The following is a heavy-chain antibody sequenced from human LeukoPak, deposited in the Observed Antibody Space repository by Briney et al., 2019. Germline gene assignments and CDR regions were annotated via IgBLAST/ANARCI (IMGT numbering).Heavy chain of an antibody. CDR1: GFTFGSYA. V-gene: IGHV3-21*01. CDR2: ISSSSSYI. Sequence: GGSLRLSCTASGFTFGSYAMSWVRQAPGKGLEWVSSISSSSSYIYYADSVKGRFTISRDNAKNSLYLQMNSLRAEDTAVYYCARVSGKAFDYWGQGTLVTVSS. J-gene: IGHJ4*02. CDR3: ARVSGKAFDY. D-gene: IGHD1-14*01.